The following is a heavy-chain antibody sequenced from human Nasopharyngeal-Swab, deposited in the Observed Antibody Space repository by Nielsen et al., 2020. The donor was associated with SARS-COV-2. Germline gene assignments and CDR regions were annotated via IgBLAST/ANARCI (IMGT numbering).Heavy chain of an antibody. D-gene: IGHD1-26*01. J-gene: IGHJ3*02. CDR2: IYYSGST. Sequence: SETLSLTCTVSGGSISSYYRSWIRQPPGKGLEWIGHIYYSGSTNYNPSLKSRVTISGDTSKNQFSLKLSSVTAADTAVYYCARGGGFYDGFDIWGQGTMVSVSS. V-gene: IGHV4-59*01. CDR3: ARGGGFYDGFDI. CDR1: GGSISSYY.